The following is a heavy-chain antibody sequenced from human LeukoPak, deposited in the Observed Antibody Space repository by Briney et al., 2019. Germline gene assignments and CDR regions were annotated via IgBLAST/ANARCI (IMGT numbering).Heavy chain of an antibody. Sequence: GGSLRLSCAASGFTFSSYAMSWVRQAPGKGLEWVSVINFSGGSTYYADSVKGRFTISRDNTKNTLSLQMNSLRAEDTAIYYCAKDVTTGYFYFDYWGQGTLVTVSS. J-gene: IGHJ4*02. D-gene: IGHD3-9*01. CDR1: GFTFSSYA. CDR3: AKDVTTGYFYFDY. V-gene: IGHV3-23*01. CDR2: INFSGGST.